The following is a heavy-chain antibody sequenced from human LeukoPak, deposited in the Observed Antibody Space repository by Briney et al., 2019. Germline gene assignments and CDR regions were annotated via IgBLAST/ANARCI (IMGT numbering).Heavy chain of an antibody. V-gene: IGHV1-8*02. J-gene: IGHJ4*02. CDR1: GYTFTGYY. Sequence: ASVKVSCKASGYTFTGYYMHWVRQAPGQGLEWMGWMNPNSGNTGYAQKFQGRVTMTRNTSISTAYMELSSLRSEDTAVYYCARLIADFDYWGQGTLVTVSS. CDR2: MNPNSGNT. CDR3: ARLIADFDY. D-gene: IGHD6-13*01.